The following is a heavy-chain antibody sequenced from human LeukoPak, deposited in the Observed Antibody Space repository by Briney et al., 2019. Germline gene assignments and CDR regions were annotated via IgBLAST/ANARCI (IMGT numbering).Heavy chain of an antibody. CDR2: IYWDDDK. D-gene: IGHD4-23*01. V-gene: IGHV2-5*08. J-gene: IGHJ5*02. CDR1: GGSISNYYW. Sequence: TLSLTCTVSGGSISNYYWSWIRQPPGKALEWLALIYWDDDKRYSPSLKSRLTITKDTSKNQVVLTMTNMDPVDTATYYCAHINGGSRFDPWGQGTLVTVSS. CDR3: AHINGGSRFDP.